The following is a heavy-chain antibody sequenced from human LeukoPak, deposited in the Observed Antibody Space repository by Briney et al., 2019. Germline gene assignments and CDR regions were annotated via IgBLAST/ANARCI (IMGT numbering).Heavy chain of an antibody. V-gene: IGHV4-38-2*02. CDR2: IYHSGST. CDR1: GYSISSGYY. CDR3: AREISGSADY. J-gene: IGHJ4*02. D-gene: IGHD1-26*01. Sequence: KPSETPFLTRTVSGYSISSGYYWGWVRQPPGKGLEWIGSIYHSGSTYYNPSLKSRVTISVDTSKNQFSLKLSSVTAADTAVYYCAREISGSADYWGQGTLVTVSS.